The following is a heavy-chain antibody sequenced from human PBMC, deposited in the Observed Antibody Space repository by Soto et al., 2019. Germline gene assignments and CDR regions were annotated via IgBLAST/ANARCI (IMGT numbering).Heavy chain of an antibody. Sequence: EVQLVESGGGLVQPGGSLRLSCAASGFTVSNNYMRWVRQAPGKGLEWVSLIYSGGATYYADSVKGRFTISRDNSKNTLYLQMNSRRAEDTDVYYCARDGTYNWVGGQGTLVTVSS. J-gene: IGHJ4*02. D-gene: IGHD1-1*01. CDR3: ARDGTYNWV. CDR1: GFTVSNNY. CDR2: IYSGGAT. V-gene: IGHV3-66*01.